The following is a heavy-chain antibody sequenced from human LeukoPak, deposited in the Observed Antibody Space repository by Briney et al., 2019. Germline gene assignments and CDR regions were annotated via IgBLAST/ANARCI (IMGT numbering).Heavy chain of an antibody. CDR1: GGTFSSYV. J-gene: IGHJ5*02. CDR3: ARTPSQAAGRSSYNWFDP. Sequence: SVKVSCKASGGTFSSYVISWVRQAPGQGLEWVGGIIPIFGTADYALKFHGRVTITADKSTSTAYMELSSLRSEDTAVYYCARTPSQAAGRSSYNWFDPWGQGTLVTVSS. CDR2: IIPIFGTA. V-gene: IGHV1-69*06. D-gene: IGHD6-13*01.